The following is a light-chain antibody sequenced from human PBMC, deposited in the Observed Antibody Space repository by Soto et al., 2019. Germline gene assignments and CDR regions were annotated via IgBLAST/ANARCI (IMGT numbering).Light chain of an antibody. J-gene: IGKJ1*01. CDR3: QQRSNWPWT. CDR1: QSVSSY. Sequence: EIVLTQSPATLSLSPGERATLSCRASQSVSSYLAWYQQKPGQAPMLLIYDASNRATGIPARLSGSGSGTDFTLTISSLEPEDFAVYYCQQRSNWPWTFGQGTKVEIK. V-gene: IGKV3-11*01. CDR2: DAS.